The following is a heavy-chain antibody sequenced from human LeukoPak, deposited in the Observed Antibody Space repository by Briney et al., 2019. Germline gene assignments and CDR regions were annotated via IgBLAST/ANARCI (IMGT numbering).Heavy chain of an antibody. CDR1: GFTFSSAW. J-gene: IGHJ4*02. Sequence: GGSLRLSCAVSGFTFSSAWMHWVRQAPGKGLEWVSRMNSGGTTKNYADSVKGRFTISRDNAKNTLYLQMHSLTAEDTAVYFGARGGNYYLDYWGQGTLATVSS. CDR3: ARGGNYYLDY. CDR2: MNSGGTTK. V-gene: IGHV3-74*01.